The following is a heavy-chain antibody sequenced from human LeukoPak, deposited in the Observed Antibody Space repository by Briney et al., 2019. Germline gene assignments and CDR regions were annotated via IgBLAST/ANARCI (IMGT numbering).Heavy chain of an antibody. Sequence: GGSLRLSCAASGFTFSSYGMHWVRQAPGKGLEWVAVIPYDGSNKYYADSVKGRFTISRDNSKNTLYLQMNSLRAEDTAVYYCAKDYRWFGELFTFDYWGQGTLVTVSS. CDR1: GFTFSSYG. CDR3: AKDYRWFGELFTFDY. D-gene: IGHD3-10*01. V-gene: IGHV3-30*18. J-gene: IGHJ4*02. CDR2: IPYDGSNK.